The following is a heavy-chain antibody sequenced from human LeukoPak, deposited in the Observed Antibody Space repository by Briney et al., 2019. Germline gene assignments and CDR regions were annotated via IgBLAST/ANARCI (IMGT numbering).Heavy chain of an antibody. V-gene: IGHV3-53*01. Sequence: TGGSLRLSCAASGFTVSSNYMSWVRQAPGKGLEWVSVIYSGGSTYYADSVKGRFTVSRDNSKNTLYLQMNSLRAEDTAVYYCARGSDVATASGYYYGMDVWGQGTTVTVSS. CDR3: ARGSDVATASGYYYGMDV. D-gene: IGHD6-25*01. CDR1: GFTVSSNY. J-gene: IGHJ6*02. CDR2: IYSGGST.